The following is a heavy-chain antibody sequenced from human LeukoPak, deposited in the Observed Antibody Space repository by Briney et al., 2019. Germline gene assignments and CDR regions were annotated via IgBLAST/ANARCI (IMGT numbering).Heavy chain of an antibody. Sequence: GGSLRLSCSASGFTFSSYAMRWVRQAPGKGLEWVSAIGAGGVTTYYADSVKGRFTISRDNSKNTLYLQMNSLRAEDTAVYYWARARAATILGTFEYWGEGALVTVSS. V-gene: IGHV3-23*01. D-gene: IGHD5-12*01. CDR3: ARARAATILGTFEY. CDR1: GFTFSSYA. J-gene: IGHJ4*02. CDR2: IGAGGVTT.